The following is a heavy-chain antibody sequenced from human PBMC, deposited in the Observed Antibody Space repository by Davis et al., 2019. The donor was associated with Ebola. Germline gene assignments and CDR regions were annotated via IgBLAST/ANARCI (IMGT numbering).Heavy chain of an antibody. Sequence: AASVKVSCKASGYTFTSYGITWVRQAPGQGLEWMGWINPHNGNTNYAQNVQGRVTMTTDTSTSTAYMEVGSLRSDDTAVYYCASLIGNNWYYFDYWGQGTLVTVSS. J-gene: IGHJ4*02. CDR2: INPHNGNT. CDR3: ASLIGNNWYYFDY. V-gene: IGHV1-18*04. D-gene: IGHD1-1*01. CDR1: GYTFTSYG.